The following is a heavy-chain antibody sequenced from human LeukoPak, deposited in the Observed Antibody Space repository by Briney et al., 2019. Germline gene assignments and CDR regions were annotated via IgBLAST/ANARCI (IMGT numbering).Heavy chain of an antibody. J-gene: IGHJ4*02. CDR3: ARIGYCGSVSRLGEADY. CDR2: IWFDGSKS. Sequence: QPGGSLRLSCAASGFTFSKYGMHWVRQAPGKGLEWVAVIWFDGSKSYHADSAKGRFTISKDNSKDMLYLQMNNLRAEDTAVYYCARIGYCGSVSRLGEADYWGQGTLVTVSS. CDR1: GFTFSKYG. D-gene: IGHD2-15*01. V-gene: IGHV3-33*01.